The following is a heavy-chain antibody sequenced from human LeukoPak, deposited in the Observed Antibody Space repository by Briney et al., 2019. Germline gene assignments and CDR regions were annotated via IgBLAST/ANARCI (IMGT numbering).Heavy chain of an antibody. CDR3: ARLRSPGDFDY. Sequence: PSETLSLTCTVSGGSITSNSYYWGWIRQPPGKGLEWIGIFYYSESTYYNPSLKSRVTISVDTSKNQFSLNLSSVTAADTAVYYCARLRSPGDFDYWGQGTLVTVSS. CDR1: GGSITSNSYY. V-gene: IGHV4-39*07. D-gene: IGHD1-26*01. J-gene: IGHJ4*02. CDR2: FYYSEST.